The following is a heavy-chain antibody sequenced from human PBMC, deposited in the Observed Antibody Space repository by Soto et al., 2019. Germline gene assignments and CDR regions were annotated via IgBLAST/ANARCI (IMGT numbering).Heavy chain of an antibody. V-gene: IGHV4-59*12. Sequence: SETLSLTCTVSGGSISSYYWSCIRQPPGKRLEWIVHINYSGSTNYNPSLRSRVTISVDTPKNQFSLNLSSVTAADTAVYYCARDSMGGSARGPLGYWGQGTLVNVSS. CDR2: INYSGST. CDR3: ARDSMGGSARGPLGY. D-gene: IGHD6-6*01. J-gene: IGHJ4*02. CDR1: GGSISSYY.